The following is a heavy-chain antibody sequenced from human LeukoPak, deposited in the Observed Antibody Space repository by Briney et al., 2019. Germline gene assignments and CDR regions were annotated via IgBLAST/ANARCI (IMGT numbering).Heavy chain of an antibody. CDR1: GFTFSSYA. Sequence: PGGSLRLSCAASGFTFSSYAMSWVRQAPGKGLEWVSAISGSGGSTYYADSVKGRFTISRDNSKNTLYLQMNSLRAEDTAVYYCAKPNYGSGSYYQPNDYWGQGTLVTVSS. D-gene: IGHD3-10*01. J-gene: IGHJ4*02. CDR3: AKPNYGSGSYYQPNDY. CDR2: ISGSGGST. V-gene: IGHV3-23*01.